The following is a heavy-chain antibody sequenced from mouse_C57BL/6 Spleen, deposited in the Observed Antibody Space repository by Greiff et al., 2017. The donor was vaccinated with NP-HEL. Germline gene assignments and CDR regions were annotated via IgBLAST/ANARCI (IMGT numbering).Heavy chain of an antibody. CDR1: GFTFSDYG. V-gene: IGHV5-17*01. J-gene: IGHJ2*01. Sequence: EVKVVESGGGLVKPGGSLKLSCAASGFTFSDYGMHWVRQAPEKGLEWVAYISSGSSTIYYADTVKGRFTISRDNAKNTLFLQMTSLRAEDTAMYYCAKGLGDYWGQGTTLTVSS. CDR3: AKGLGDY. D-gene: IGHD3-3*01. CDR2: ISSGSSTI.